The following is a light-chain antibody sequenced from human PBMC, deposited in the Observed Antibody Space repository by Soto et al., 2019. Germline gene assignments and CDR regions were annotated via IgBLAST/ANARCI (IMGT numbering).Light chain of an antibody. Sequence: QSVLTQPPSVSGAPGQRVTISCTGTSSNIGSNYHVHWYQQLPGTAPRLLIFNDNNRPSGVPVRFSGSKSGTSASLAITGLQPADEADYYCQSYDSSLRVVFGGGTKLTVL. V-gene: IGLV1-40*01. CDR3: QSYDSSLRVV. CDR1: SSNIGSNYH. CDR2: NDN. J-gene: IGLJ2*01.